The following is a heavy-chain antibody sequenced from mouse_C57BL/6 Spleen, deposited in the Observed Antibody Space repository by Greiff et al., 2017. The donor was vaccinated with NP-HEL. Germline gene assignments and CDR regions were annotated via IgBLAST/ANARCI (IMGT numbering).Heavy chain of an antibody. D-gene: IGHD1-1*01. V-gene: IGHV5-6*01. CDR1: GFTFSSYG. CDR2: ISSGGSYT. CDR3: ARKHYGSSYDWYFDV. Sequence: EVQRVESGGDLVKPGGSLKLSCAASGFTFSSYGMSWVRQTPDKRLEWVATISSGGSYTYYPDSVKGRFTISRDNAKNTRYLQMSSLKSEDTAMYYCARKHYGSSYDWYFDVWGTRTTVTVSS. J-gene: IGHJ1*03.